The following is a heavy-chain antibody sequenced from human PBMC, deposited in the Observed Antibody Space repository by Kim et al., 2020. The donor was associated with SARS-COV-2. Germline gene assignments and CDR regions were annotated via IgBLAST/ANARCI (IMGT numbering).Heavy chain of an antibody. CDR2: IKQDGSEK. J-gene: IGHJ4*02. CDR1: EFTFSIYW. D-gene: IGHD5-18*01. Sequence: GGSLRLSCAASEFTFSIYWMIWVRQAPGKGLQWVALIKQDGSEKHYVDSARGRFTISRDNTKNSLYLEMNSLRADDTAAYYCATALWGTPGYWGQGTLVT. V-gene: IGHV3-7*03. CDR3: ATALWGTPGY.